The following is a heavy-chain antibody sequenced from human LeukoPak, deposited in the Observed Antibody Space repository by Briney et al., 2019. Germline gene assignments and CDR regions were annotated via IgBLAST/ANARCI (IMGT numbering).Heavy chain of an antibody. CDR3: AKDNCGGDCYYDY. Sequence: GGSLRLSCAASGFTFDDYAMHWVRQAPGKGLEWVSGISWNSGSIGYADSVKGRFTISRDNAKNSLYLQMNSLRAEDTALYYRAKDNCGGDCYYDYWGQGTLVTVSS. V-gene: IGHV3-9*01. CDR2: ISWNSGSI. D-gene: IGHD2-21*02. CDR1: GFTFDDYA. J-gene: IGHJ4*02.